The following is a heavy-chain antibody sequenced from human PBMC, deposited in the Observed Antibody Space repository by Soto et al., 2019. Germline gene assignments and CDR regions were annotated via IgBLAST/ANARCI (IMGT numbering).Heavy chain of an antibody. CDR2: ISSSRSYI. CDR3: ARGIEQWLDAFDI. D-gene: IGHD6-19*01. CDR1: GFTFSSYS. Sequence: GGSLRLSCAASGFTFSSYSMNWVRQAPGKGLEWVSSISSSRSYIYYADSVKGRFTISRDNAKNSLYLQMNSLRAEDTAVYYCARGIEQWLDAFDIWGQGTMVTVSS. J-gene: IGHJ3*02. V-gene: IGHV3-21*01.